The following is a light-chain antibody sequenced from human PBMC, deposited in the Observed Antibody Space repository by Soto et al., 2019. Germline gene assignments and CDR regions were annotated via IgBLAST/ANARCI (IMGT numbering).Light chain of an antibody. CDR3: QQYGSTPVT. CDR1: QSVRSSD. Sequence: DIVLTQSPGPLSLSPGERAILSYRSSQSVRSSDFAWYQQKPGQAPRLIIYGASSRATGIPDRFSGSGSGTDFTLTISRLEPEDFAVYYCQQYGSTPVTFGQGTKVDIK. CDR2: GAS. J-gene: IGKJ1*01. V-gene: IGKV3-20*01.